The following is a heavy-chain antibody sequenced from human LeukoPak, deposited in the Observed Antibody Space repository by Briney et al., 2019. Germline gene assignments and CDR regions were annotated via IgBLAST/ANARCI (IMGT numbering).Heavy chain of an antibody. CDR2: IRGSGGGT. CDR3: VKARMPHWGTNCLES. CDR1: GFTFSNYG. V-gene: IGHV3-23*01. J-gene: IGHJ4*02. D-gene: IGHD4/OR15-4a*01. Sequence: GESLRLSCAVSGFTFSNYGMSWVRQPPGKGLEWVSVIRGSGGGTYYADSVKGRFTISRDNSKNTVYLQMNSLRAEDTAVYYCVKARMPHWGTNCLESLGQGTLVTVSS.